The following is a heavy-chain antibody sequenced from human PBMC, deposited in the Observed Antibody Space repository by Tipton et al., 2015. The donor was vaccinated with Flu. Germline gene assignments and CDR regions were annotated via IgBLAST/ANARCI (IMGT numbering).Heavy chain of an antibody. J-gene: IGHJ4*02. V-gene: IGHV3-74*01. Sequence: SLRLSCTASGFTLSAYWMHWVRQAPGKGLEWVSRIHRDGSTINYVDSVRGRFTIFRDYAKNTVYLQMNSLRAEDTAVYYCAKDFGGRSDSWGQGTLVTVSS. CDR2: IHRDGSTI. D-gene: IGHD3-16*01. CDR1: GFTLSAYW. CDR3: AKDFGGRSDS.